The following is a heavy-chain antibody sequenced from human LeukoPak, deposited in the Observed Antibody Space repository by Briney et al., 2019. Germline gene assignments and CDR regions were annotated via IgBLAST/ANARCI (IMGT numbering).Heavy chain of an antibody. V-gene: IGHV1-69*05. Sequence: GASVKVSCKASGGTFSSYAISWVRQAPGQGLEWMGGIIPIFGTANYAQEFQGRVTITTDESTSTAYMELSSLRSEDTAVYYCAGADSSGWYRPLIGYYFDYWGQGTLVTVSS. CDR1: GGTFSSYA. CDR3: AGADSSGWYRPLIGYYFDY. J-gene: IGHJ4*02. D-gene: IGHD6-19*01. CDR2: IIPIFGTA.